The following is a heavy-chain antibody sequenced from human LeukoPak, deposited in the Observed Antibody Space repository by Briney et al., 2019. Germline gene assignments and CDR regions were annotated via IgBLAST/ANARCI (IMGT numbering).Heavy chain of an antibody. CDR3: AREAVVVPAAIGYFQH. Sequence: GRSLRLSCAASGFTFSSYGMHWVRQAPGKGLEGLAVIWYDGSNKYYADSVKGRFTISRDNSKNTLYLQMNSLRAEDTAVYYCAREAVVVPAAIGYFQHWGQGTLVTVSS. D-gene: IGHD2-2*02. CDR2: IWYDGSNK. V-gene: IGHV3-33*01. J-gene: IGHJ1*01. CDR1: GFTFSSYG.